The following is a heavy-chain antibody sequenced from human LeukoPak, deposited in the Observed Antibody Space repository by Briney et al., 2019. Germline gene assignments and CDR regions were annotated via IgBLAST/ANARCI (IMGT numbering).Heavy chain of an antibody. D-gene: IGHD6-19*01. Sequence: GGSLRLSCAASGFTFSSYAMSWVRRAPGKGLEWVSYISSSGSTIYYADSVKGRFTISRDNAKNSLYLQMNSLRAEDTAVYYCARAKGSGWYAVDYWGQGSLVTVSS. J-gene: IGHJ4*02. V-gene: IGHV3-48*03. CDR3: ARAKGSGWYAVDY. CDR2: ISSSGSTI. CDR1: GFTFSSYA.